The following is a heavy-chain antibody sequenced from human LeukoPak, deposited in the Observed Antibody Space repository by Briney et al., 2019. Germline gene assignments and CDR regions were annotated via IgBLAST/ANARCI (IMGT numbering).Heavy chain of an antibody. CDR1: GGSFSGYY. D-gene: IGHD3-10*01. CDR3: ARHGPMVRGPNWFDP. Sequence: SETLSLTCAVYGGSFSGYYWSWIRQPPGKGLEWIGEINHSGSTNYNPSLKSRVTISVDTSKNQFSLKLSSVTAADTAVYYCARHGPMVRGPNWFDPWGQGTLVTVSS. J-gene: IGHJ5*02. CDR2: INHSGST. V-gene: IGHV4-34*01.